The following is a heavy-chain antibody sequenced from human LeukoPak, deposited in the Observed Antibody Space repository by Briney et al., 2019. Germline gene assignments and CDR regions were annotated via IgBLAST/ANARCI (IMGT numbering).Heavy chain of an antibody. J-gene: IGHJ4*02. CDR3: ARHSVTAMRIGFDS. Sequence: SETLSLTCTVSGGSISSVRYYWGWIRQPPGKGPEWIGTIFYVGTTYYNPSLKSRVTIAVDTSKNQFSLKVTSVTAANTAFYYCARHSVTAMRIGFDSWGQGTLVTVPS. D-gene: IGHD2-21*02. CDR1: GGSISSVRYY. CDR2: IFYVGTT. V-gene: IGHV4-39*01.